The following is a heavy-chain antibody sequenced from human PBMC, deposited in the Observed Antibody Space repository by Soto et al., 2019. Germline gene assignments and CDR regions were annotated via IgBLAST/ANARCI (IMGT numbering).Heavy chain of an antibody. D-gene: IGHD3-10*01. J-gene: IGHJ4*02. CDR2: IYYSGST. V-gene: IGHV4-34*01. CDR1: GGSFSGYY. Sequence: SETLSLTCAVYGGSFSGYYWSWIRQPPGKGLEWIGIIYYSGSTYYNPSLKSRVTISVDTSKNQFSLKLSSVTAADTAVYYCARRPSGSYSDYWGQGTLVTVSS. CDR3: ARRPSGSYSDY.